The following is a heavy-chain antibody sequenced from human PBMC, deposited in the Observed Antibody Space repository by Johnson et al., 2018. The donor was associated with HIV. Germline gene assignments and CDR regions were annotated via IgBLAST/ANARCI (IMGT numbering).Heavy chain of an antibody. J-gene: IGHJ3*02. CDR3: ARRLGWTFEEAFDI. CDR1: GFSVSDNY. V-gene: IGHV3-53*01. CDR2: IYRSGTT. Sequence: VQLVESGGGWIQPGRSLRLSCAVTGFSVSDNYITWVRQAPGRGLEWVSSIYRSGTTYHASSVKGRFTISRDDSKNTLYLQMNSLRADDTAVYYCARRLGWTFEEAFDIWGQGTAVTVSP. D-gene: IGHD3-10*01.